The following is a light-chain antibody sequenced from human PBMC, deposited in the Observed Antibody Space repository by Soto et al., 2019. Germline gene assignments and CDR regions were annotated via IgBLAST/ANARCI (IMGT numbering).Light chain of an antibody. CDR2: GTS. V-gene: IGKV3-20*01. J-gene: IGKJ4*01. CDR1: QTLISKY. Sequence: ENVLTQSPGTLSLSPGETATLSCRASQTLISKYLAWYQQKPGRAPRLLIYGTSSRATGIPDRFSGSGSGTDFTLTINRLEPEDFAVYYCQQYQDSPLTFGGGTEVEIK. CDR3: QQYQDSPLT.